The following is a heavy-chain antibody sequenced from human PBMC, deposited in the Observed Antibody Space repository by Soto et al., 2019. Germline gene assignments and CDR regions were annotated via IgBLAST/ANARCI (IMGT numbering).Heavy chain of an antibody. CDR1: GFTFSSYA. V-gene: IGHV3-23*01. CDR3: AKAAKYSDSARVADYYYYYMDV. CDR2: ISASGGST. D-gene: IGHD6-6*01. Sequence: PGGSLRLSCAASGFTFSSYAMNWVRQAPGKGLEWVSAISASGGSTFYADSVKGRFTISRDNSKNTLYLQTNSLRAEDTAVYYCAKAAKYSDSARVADYYYYYMDVWGKGTTVTVSS. J-gene: IGHJ6*03.